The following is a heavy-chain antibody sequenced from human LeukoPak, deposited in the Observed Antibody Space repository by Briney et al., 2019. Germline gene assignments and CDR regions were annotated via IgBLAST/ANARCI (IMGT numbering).Heavy chain of an antibody. V-gene: IGHV3-21*01. CDR3: ARGNPGDYRPQCDAPFDY. J-gene: IGHJ4*02. CDR1: GFTFSSYS. D-gene: IGHD3-16*02. Sequence: PGGSLRLSCAASGFTFSSYSMNWVRQAPGKGLEWVSSISCSSSYIYYADSVKGRFTISRDNAKNSLYLQMNSLRAEDTAVYYCARGNPGDYRPQCDAPFDYWGQGTLVTVSS. CDR2: ISCSSSYI.